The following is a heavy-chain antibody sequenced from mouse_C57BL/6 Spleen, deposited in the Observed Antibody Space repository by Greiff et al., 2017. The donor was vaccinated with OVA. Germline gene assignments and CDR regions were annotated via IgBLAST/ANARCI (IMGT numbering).Heavy chain of an antibody. D-gene: IGHD1-1*01. CDR2: IHPNSGST. Sequence: QVQLQQPGAELVKPGASVKLSCKASGYTFTSYWMHWVKQRPGQGLEWIGMIHPNSGSTNYNEKFKSKATLTVDKSSSTAYMHLSSLTSEDSAVYYCAREPLYGSSHWYFDVWGTGTTVTVSS. CDR1: GYTFTSYW. CDR3: AREPLYGSSHWYFDV. J-gene: IGHJ1*03. V-gene: IGHV1-64*01.